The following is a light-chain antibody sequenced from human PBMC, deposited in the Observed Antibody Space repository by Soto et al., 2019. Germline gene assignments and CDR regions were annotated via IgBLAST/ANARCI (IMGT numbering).Light chain of an antibody. CDR2: GAS. CDR3: HQYNNWWT. Sequence: EIVMTQSPATLSVSPGERATLSCRASQSVSNNLAWYQKKPGQAPRLLIYGASTRATGIPARFSGSGSGTEFTLTISSLQSEDFAFYYCHQYNNWWTFGQGTRVEIK. V-gene: IGKV3-15*01. J-gene: IGKJ1*01. CDR1: QSVSNN.